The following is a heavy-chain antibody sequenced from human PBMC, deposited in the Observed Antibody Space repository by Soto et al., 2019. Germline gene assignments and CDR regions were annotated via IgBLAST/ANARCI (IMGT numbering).Heavy chain of an antibody. CDR3: ATPYYNFWSGYYLAYFDY. Sequence: QVPLQQWGAGLLKPSETLSLTCAVYGVSFTGYYWSWIRQPPGKGLEWIGEINHSGSTNYNPSVKSRVTISVDTYKKLFSLKLSSVTVADTAVYYCATPYYNFWSGYYLAYFDYWGQGTLVTVSS. J-gene: IGHJ4*02. D-gene: IGHD3-3*01. CDR2: INHSGST. V-gene: IGHV4-34*01. CDR1: GVSFTGYY.